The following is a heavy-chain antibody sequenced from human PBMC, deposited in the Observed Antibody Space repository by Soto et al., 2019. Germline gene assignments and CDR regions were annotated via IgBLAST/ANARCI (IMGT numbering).Heavy chain of an antibody. CDR2: IYYSGST. CDR3: ARLPIAVAGYFDY. Sequence: SETLSLTCTVSGGSISSSSYYWGWIRHPPGKGLEWIGSIYYSGSTYYNPSLKSRVTISVDTSKNQFSLKLSSVTAADTAVYYCARLPIAVAGYFDYWGQGTLVTVSS. J-gene: IGHJ4*02. V-gene: IGHV4-39*01. CDR1: GGSISSSSYY. D-gene: IGHD6-19*01.